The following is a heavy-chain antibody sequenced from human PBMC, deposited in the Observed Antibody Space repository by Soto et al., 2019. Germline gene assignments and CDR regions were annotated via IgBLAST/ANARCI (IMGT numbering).Heavy chain of an antibody. D-gene: IGHD4-17*01. CDR3: ARVGYSDHRTV. V-gene: IGHV3-21*04. CDR1: GFTFSSHS. CDR2: ISVSGSYV. Sequence: EVRLVESGGGLVKPGGSLRLSCADSGFTFSSHSMNWVRQAPGKGLEWVSTISVSGSYVNYADSVKGRFSISRDNAKNFLYLQMNRLRAEDTAIYYCARVGYSDHRTVCGQGTTVTVSS. J-gene: IGHJ6*02.